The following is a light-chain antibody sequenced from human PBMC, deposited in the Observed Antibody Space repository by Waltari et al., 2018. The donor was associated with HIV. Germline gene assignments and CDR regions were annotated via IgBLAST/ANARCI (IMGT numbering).Light chain of an antibody. J-gene: IGLJ1*01. CDR2: EVS. CDR1: SSDVGGYNY. V-gene: IGLV2-14*01. Sequence: QSALTQPASVSGSPGQSITIPCTGTSSDVGGYNYVSWYRPDPGKAPKLMCYEVSKRPSGVTNGFAGSNSGNTASLTISGLQAEDEADYYCSSYTSSSTSLYVFGTGTEVTVL. CDR3: SSYTSSSTSLYV.